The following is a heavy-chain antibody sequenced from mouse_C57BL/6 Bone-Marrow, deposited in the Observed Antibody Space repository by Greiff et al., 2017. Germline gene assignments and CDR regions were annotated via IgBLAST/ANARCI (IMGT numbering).Heavy chain of an antibody. D-gene: IGHD2-1*01. CDR2: ISSGGSYT. J-gene: IGHJ3*01. Sequence: EVHLVESGGDLVKPGGSLKLSCAASGFTFSSYGMSWVRQTPDKRLEWVATISSGGSYTNYPDSVKERFTISRDNSKNTLYLQMSSLKSEDTAMYYCARREIYYAEFAYWGQGNLVTVSA. CDR3: ARREIYYAEFAY. V-gene: IGHV5-6*01. CDR1: GFTFSSYG.